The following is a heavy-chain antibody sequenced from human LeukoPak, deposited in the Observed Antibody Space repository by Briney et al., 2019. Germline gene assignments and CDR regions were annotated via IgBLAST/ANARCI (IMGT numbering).Heavy chain of an antibody. J-gene: IGHJ6*03. CDR3: SREGGIAVDSYMDV. CDR2: IKQDGSEK. D-gene: IGHD6-19*01. V-gene: IGHV3-7*01. CDR1: GFTFSSYW. Sequence: PGGSLRLSCAPSGFTFSSYWMSWVRQAPGKGLEWVANIKQDGSEKYYVDSVKGRFTISRDNAKNSLYLQMNSLRAEDTAVYYCSREGGIAVDSYMDVWGKGTTVTVSS.